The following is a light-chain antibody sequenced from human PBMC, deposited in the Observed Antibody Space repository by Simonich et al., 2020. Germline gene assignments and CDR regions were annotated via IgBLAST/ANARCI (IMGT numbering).Light chain of an antibody. V-gene: IGKV4-1*01. J-gene: IGKJ2*01. CDR2: WAS. CDR1: QSVLYSTNNKNY. Sequence: DIVMTQSPDSLAVSLGERANINCKSSQSVLYSTNNKNYLAWYRQKPEHPPKLLIYWASTRESGVPDRFSGSGSGTDFTLTISSLQAEDVAVYYCQQYYSTPPMYTFGQGTKLEIK. CDR3: QQYYSTPPMYT.